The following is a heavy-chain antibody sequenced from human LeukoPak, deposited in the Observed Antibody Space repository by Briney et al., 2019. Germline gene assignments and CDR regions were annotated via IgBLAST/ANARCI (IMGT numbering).Heavy chain of an antibody. J-gene: IGHJ4*02. CDR3: ARGLARYGGGDY. CDR2: ISSSSSYI. D-gene: IGHD3-10*01. Sequence: GGSLRLSCAASGFTFSSYSMNWVRQAPGKGLEWVSSISSSSSYIYYADSVKGRFTISGDNAKNSLYLQMNSLRAEDTAVYFCARGLARYGGGDYWGQGTLVTVSS. V-gene: IGHV3-21*04. CDR1: GFTFSSYS.